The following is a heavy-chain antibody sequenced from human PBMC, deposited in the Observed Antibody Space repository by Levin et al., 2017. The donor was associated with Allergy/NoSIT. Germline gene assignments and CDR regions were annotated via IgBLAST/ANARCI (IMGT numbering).Heavy chain of an antibody. CDR3: ARVAVAGKGPRWFDP. Sequence: SETLSLTCAVYGGSFSGYYWSWIRQPPGKGLEWIGEINHSGSTNYNPSLKSRVTISVDTSKNQFSLKLSSVTAADTAVYYCARVAVAGKGPRWFDPWGQGTLVTVSS. CDR1: GGSFSGYY. J-gene: IGHJ5*02. CDR2: INHSGST. D-gene: IGHD6-19*01. V-gene: IGHV4-34*01.